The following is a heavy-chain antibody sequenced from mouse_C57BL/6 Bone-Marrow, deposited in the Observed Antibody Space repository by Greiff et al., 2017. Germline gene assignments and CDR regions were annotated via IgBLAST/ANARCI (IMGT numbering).Heavy chain of an antibody. V-gene: IGHV1-19*01. CDR1: GYTFTDYY. D-gene: IGHD1-1*01. CDR2: INPYNGGT. CDR3: ARGLGGSSWFAY. Sequence: EVQLQQSGPVLVKPGASVKMSCKASGYTFTDYYMNWVKQSHGKSLEWIGVINPYNGGTSYNQKFKGKATLTVDKSSSTAYMELNSLTSEDSAVYYCARGLGGSSWFAYWGQGTLVTDSA. J-gene: IGHJ3*01.